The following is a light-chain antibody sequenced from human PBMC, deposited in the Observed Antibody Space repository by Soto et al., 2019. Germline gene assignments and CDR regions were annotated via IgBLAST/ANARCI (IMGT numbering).Light chain of an antibody. J-gene: IGKJ5*01. CDR2: DAS. CDR1: ESISKW. V-gene: IGKV1-5*01. Sequence: DIQMTQSPSILSASVVDRVTITCRASESISKWLAWYQQKPGTAPKLLIYDASTLESGVPSRFSGSGSGTEFTLTISSLQPDDFATYYCHSRAFGQGTRLEIK. CDR3: HSRA.